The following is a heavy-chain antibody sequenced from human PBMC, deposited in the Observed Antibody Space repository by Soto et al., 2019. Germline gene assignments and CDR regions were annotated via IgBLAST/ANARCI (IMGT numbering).Heavy chain of an antibody. CDR1: GFPFSTYA. J-gene: IGHJ3*02. V-gene: IGHV3-23*01. CDR2: INNNGATT. CDR3: AHPRGYGVFDAYDI. Sequence: GGSLRLSCAASGFPFSTYAMSWVRQAPGKGLEWVSAINNNGATTFYADTVQGRFTISRDNSMNTLYLQMNSLTFGDTAVYYCAHPRGYGVFDAYDIWGQGTMVTVSS. D-gene: IGHD4-17*01.